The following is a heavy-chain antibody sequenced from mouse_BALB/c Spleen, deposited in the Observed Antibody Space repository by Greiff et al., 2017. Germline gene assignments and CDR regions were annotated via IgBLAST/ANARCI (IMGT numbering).Heavy chain of an antibody. Sequence: EVQGVESGGGLVQPGGSLKLSCAASGFTFSSYGMSWVRQTPDKRLELVATINSNGGSTYYPDSVKGRFTISRDNAKNTLHLQMSSLKSEDTAMYYCARYYGNSYAMDYWGQGTSVTVSS. CDR3: ARYYGNSYAMDY. V-gene: IGHV5-6-3*01. CDR1: GFTFSSYG. D-gene: IGHD2-1*01. J-gene: IGHJ4*01. CDR2: INSNGGST.